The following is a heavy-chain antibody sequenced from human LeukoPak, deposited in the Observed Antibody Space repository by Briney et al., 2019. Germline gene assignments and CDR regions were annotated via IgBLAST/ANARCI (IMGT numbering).Heavy chain of an antibody. CDR3: ATETKGGYYNFWSGKYMDV. CDR1: GYTFTSYY. Sequence: ASVKVSCKASGYTFTSYYMHWVRQAPGKGLEWMGGFDPEDGETIYAQKFQGRVTMTEDTSTDTAYMELSSLRSEDTAVYYCATETKGGYYNFWSGKYMDVWGRGTTVTVSS. CDR2: FDPEDGET. V-gene: IGHV1-24*01. D-gene: IGHD3-3*01. J-gene: IGHJ6*03.